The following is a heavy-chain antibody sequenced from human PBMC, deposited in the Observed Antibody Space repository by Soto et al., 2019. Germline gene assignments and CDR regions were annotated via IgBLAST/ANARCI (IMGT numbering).Heavy chain of an antibody. V-gene: IGHV3-11*01. J-gene: IGHJ4*01. CDR1: GFTFSDFY. Sequence: PGGSLRLSCAASGFTFSDFYMTWIRQAPGKGLEWVSYISSRDNTIYYADSVKGRFTISRDNAKNSLYLQMNSLRAEDTAVYYCTRSPTVVPLFDYWGHGTLVTVSS. CDR3: TRSPTVVPLFDY. CDR2: ISSRDNTI. D-gene: IGHD4-17*01.